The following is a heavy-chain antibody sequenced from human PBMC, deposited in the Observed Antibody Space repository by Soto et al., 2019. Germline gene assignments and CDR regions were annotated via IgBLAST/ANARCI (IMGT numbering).Heavy chain of an antibody. CDR3: AHGLPETIFGVLIRFDC. Sequence: PGGSLRLSCAASGFTFSSYVMSWVRQAPGKGLEWVSSISASGSTTYYADSVKGRFTISRDNSKSTLYLQMNNLRAEDTAVYYCAHGLPETIFGVLIRFDCWGQGALVTAPQ. CDR2: ISASGSTT. V-gene: IGHV3-23*01. D-gene: IGHD3-3*01. J-gene: IGHJ5*01. CDR1: GFTFSSYV.